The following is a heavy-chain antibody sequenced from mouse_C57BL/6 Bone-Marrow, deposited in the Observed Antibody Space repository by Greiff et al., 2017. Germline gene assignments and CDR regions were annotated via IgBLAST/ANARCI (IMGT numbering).Heavy chain of an antibody. V-gene: IGHV3-8*01. CDR2: ISYSGST. CDR3: ARRKNYVYWYFDV. Sequence: EVKLVESGPGLAKPSQTLSLTCSVTGYSITSDYWNWIRKFPGNKLEYMGYISYSGSTYYNPSLKSRISITRDTSKNQYYLQLNSVTTEDTATYYCARRKNYVYWYFDVWGTGTTVTVSS. CDR1: GYSITSDY. J-gene: IGHJ1*03. D-gene: IGHD1-1*02.